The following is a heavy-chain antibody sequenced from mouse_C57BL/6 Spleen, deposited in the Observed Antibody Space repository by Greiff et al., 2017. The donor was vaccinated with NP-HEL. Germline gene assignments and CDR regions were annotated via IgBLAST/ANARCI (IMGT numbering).Heavy chain of an antibody. J-gene: IGHJ3*01. CDR1: GYTFTSYW. CDR2: IDPSDSET. CDR3: AGGWDDWFAY. D-gene: IGHD4-1*01. Sequence: QVQLQQSGAELVRPGSSVKLSCKASGYTFTSYWMHWVKQRPIQGLEWIGNIDPSDSETHYNQKFKDKATLTVDKSSSTAYMQLSSLTSEDSAVYYCAGGWDDWFAYWGQGTLVTVSA. V-gene: IGHV1-52*01.